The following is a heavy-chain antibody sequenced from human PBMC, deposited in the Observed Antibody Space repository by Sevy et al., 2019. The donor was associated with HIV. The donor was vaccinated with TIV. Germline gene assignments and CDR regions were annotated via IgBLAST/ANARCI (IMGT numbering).Heavy chain of an antibody. D-gene: IGHD6-19*01. CDR1: GFTFSSYG. Sequence: GGSLRLSCVASGFTFSSYGMHWVRQAPGKGLEWVAVISYDGSNKYYADSVKGRFTISRDNSKNTLYLQMNSLRAEDTAVYYCAKERVVAGYIIFDYWGQGTLVTVSS. CDR3: AKERVVAGYIIFDY. V-gene: IGHV3-30*18. CDR2: ISYDGSNK. J-gene: IGHJ4*02.